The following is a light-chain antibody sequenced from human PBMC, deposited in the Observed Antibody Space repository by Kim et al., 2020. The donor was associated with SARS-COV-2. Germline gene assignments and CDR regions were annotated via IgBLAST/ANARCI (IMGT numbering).Light chain of an antibody. Sequence: QSALTQTAFVSGSPGQSITISCTGSSSDIATYNLVSWYQQHPGRAPKPIIYDVTKRPSGISNRFSGSKSANTASLAISGLQAEDEADYYCCSYTVNSTWLFGGGTQLTVL. V-gene: IGLV2-14*02. CDR3: CSYTVNSTWL. CDR1: SSDIATYNL. CDR2: DVT. J-gene: IGLJ3*02.